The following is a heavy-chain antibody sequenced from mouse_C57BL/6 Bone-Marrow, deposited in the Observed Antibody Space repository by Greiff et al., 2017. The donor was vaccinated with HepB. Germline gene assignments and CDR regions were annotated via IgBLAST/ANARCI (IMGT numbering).Heavy chain of an antibody. Sequence: VQLQQSGAELVRPGASVKLSCTASGFNITDDYMHWVKQRPEQGLEWIGWIDPENGDTEYASKFQGKATITADTSSNTAYLQLSSLTSEDTAVYYCTTVGWLVGFAYWGQGTLVTVSA. V-gene: IGHV14-4*01. D-gene: IGHD2-3*01. CDR3: TTVGWLVGFAY. CDR2: IDPENGDT. CDR1: GFNITDDY. J-gene: IGHJ3*01.